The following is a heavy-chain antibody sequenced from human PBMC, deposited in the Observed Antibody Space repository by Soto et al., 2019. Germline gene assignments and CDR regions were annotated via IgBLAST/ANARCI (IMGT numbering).Heavy chain of an antibody. CDR3: AKVFYYYDSSGYYYFDY. Sequence: GALRLSCAASGFTFSSYAVSWVRQAPGKGPEWISSISGRGSTIYYADSVKGRFTISRDNSKNTLYLQMRSLRAEDTAVYYCAKVFYYYDSSGYYYFDYWGQGTLVTVSS. J-gene: IGHJ4*02. V-gene: IGHV3-23*01. CDR2: ISGRGSTI. D-gene: IGHD3-22*01. CDR1: GFTFSSYA.